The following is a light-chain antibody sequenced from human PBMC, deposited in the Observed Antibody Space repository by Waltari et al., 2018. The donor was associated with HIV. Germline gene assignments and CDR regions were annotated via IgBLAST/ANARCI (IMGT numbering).Light chain of an antibody. CDR3: QQYIGSPRT. Sequence: IALTQSPGPLSLSPGERATLSCRASQTISSTYLAWYQQKPGQAPRLLIYGASSRATGIPDRFSGSGSGTDFTLTISSLEPEDCAVYYCQQYIGSPRTFGQGTKVELK. CDR1: QTISSTY. J-gene: IGKJ1*01. V-gene: IGKV3-20*01. CDR2: GAS.